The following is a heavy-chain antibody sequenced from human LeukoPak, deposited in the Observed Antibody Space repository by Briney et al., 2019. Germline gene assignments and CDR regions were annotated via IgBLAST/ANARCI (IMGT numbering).Heavy chain of an antibody. CDR2: IDTSSRYI. J-gene: IGHJ4*02. CDR3: ARDKIGGSMAGSNFDY. CDR1: GFTFSSYS. Sequence: PGGSLRLSCAASGFTFSSYSMNWVRQAPGKGLEWVSSIDTSSRYIYYGDSVKGRFTISRDNAKNSLYLQVNSLRAEDTAVYYCARDKIGGSMAGSNFDYWGQGTLVTVSS. D-gene: IGHD6-19*01. V-gene: IGHV3-21*01.